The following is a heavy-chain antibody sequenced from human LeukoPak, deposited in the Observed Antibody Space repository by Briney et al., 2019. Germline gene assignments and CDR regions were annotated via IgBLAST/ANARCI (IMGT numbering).Heavy chain of an antibody. J-gene: IGHJ4*02. CDR2: IYYTGDT. V-gene: IGHV4-59*08. CDR3: AGHAYARPFDF. CDR1: GGSISSYY. D-gene: IGHD6-6*01. Sequence: SETLSLTCTVSGGSISSYYWSWLRQPPGKGLEWIGYIYYTGDTNSNPSLKSRVTISVDTSKNQFSLKVTSVTAADTAVYYCAGHAYARPFDFWGQGTLVTVSS.